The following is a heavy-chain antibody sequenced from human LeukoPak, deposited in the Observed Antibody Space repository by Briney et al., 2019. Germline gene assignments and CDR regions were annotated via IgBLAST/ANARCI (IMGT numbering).Heavy chain of an antibody. CDR1: GYTLTELS. Sequence: ASVKVSCKVSGYTLTELSMHWVRQAPGKGLEWMEGFDPEDGETIYAQKFQGRVTMTEDTSTDTAYTEVSSLKSEDTAVYYCALGGGLRGWFDPWGQGTLVTVSS. D-gene: IGHD2-15*01. V-gene: IGHV1-24*01. CDR2: FDPEDGET. CDR3: ALGGGLRGWFDP. J-gene: IGHJ5*02.